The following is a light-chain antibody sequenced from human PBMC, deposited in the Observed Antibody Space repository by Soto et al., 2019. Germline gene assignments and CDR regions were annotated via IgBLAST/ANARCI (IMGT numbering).Light chain of an antibody. CDR3: PQSRHWPRA. Sequence: EIVLTQSPATLSLSPGERATLSCRASQSVSSYLAWYQQKPGQAPRLLIYDASNRATGIPARFSGSGSGTDFTLTISSIWLVDVAFYSCPQSRHWPRAFGQVTKVAI. J-gene: IGKJ1*01. CDR2: DAS. V-gene: IGKV3-11*01. CDR1: QSVSSY.